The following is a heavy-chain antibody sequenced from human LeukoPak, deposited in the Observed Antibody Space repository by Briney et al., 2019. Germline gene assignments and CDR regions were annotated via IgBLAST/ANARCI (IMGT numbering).Heavy chain of an antibody. V-gene: IGHV1-2*02. CDR1: GYTFTGYY. CDR2: INPNSGGT. Sequence: ASVNVSCKASGYTFTGYYMHWVRQAPGQGLEWMGWINPNSGGTNYAQKFQGRVTMTRDTSISTAYMELSRLRSDDTAVYYCARDPGGDGYNWFDPWGQGTLVTVSS. J-gene: IGHJ5*02. D-gene: IGHD5-24*01. CDR3: ARDPGGDGYNWFDP.